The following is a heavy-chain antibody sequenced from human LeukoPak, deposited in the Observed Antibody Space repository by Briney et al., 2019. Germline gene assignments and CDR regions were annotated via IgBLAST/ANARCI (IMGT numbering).Heavy chain of an antibody. Sequence: ASVKVSCKASGYTFTSYGIRWVRQAPGQGLEWMGWIGAYNGNTNYAQKLQGRVTMTTDTSTSTAYMELRSLRSDDTAVYYCARDQITWEEDYYYYGMDVWGQGTTVTVSS. J-gene: IGHJ6*02. V-gene: IGHV1-18*01. CDR1: GYTFTSYG. CDR2: IGAYNGNT. CDR3: ARDQITWEEDYYYYGMDV. D-gene: IGHD1-26*01.